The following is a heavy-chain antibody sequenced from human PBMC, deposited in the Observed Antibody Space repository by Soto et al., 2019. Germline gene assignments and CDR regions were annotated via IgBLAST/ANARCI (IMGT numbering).Heavy chain of an antibody. D-gene: IGHD3-22*01. CDR3: ARGLDGVVTGRGAFAV. V-gene: IGHV4-30-4*08. J-gene: IGHJ3*01. CDR2: ISYGGIT. CDR1: GTSIRHDNFY. Sequence: QVRLQESVQGLVRPSQTLSLICTVSGTSIRHDNFYWSFLRQRPGTGLEWLGYISYGGITFYNPSLEIRLFMSVDPSNHKFSLNLKSVTAADTAMYYCARGLDGVVTGRGAFAVWGPGTLVTVSS.